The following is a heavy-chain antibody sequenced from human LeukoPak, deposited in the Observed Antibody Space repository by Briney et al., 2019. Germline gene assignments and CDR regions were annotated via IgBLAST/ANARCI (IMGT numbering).Heavy chain of an antibody. J-gene: IGHJ4*02. CDR3: ARDHRGTFDC. D-gene: IGHD1-7*01. Sequence: PGGSLRLSCAASGFILSNFWMSWVRQAPGKGLEWVANIKQDGSEKYYVDSVKGRFTISRDNAKNSLYLQMNSLRAEDSAMYYCARDHRGTFDCWGQGTLVTVSS. CDR2: IKQDGSEK. V-gene: IGHV3-7*01. CDR1: GFILSNFW.